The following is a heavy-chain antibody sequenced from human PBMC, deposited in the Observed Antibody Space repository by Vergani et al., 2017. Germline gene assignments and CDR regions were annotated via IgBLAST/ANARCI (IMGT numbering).Heavy chain of an antibody. J-gene: IGHJ4*02. D-gene: IGHD1-26*01. CDR1: GFTFDDYG. CDR3: ASLLRGGSHRDY. Sequence: VQLVESGGDLVKPGGSLRLSCAASGFTFDDYGMSWVRQAPGKGLEWVSGIYWNGGSTGYADSVKGRFTISRDNAKNSLYLQMNSLRAEDTALYYCASLLRGGSHRDYWGQGTLVTVSS. V-gene: IGHV3-20*04. CDR2: IYWNGGST.